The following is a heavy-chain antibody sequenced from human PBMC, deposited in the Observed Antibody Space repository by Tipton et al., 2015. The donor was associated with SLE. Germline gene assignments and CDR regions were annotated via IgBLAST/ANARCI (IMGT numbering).Heavy chain of an antibody. J-gene: IGHJ4*02. Sequence: TLSLTCTISLDSLSSHYWTWVRQPPGKGLEWFGGIYFSGSTYYIPSLNSRVTISIDTSKNEFSLKLNFATAADTAVYYCARDGRYQWMVSGNYFDSWGPGTLVTVSS. D-gene: IGHD6-19*01. CDR1: LDSLSSHY. V-gene: IGHV4-39*07. CDR3: ARDGRYQWMVSGNYFDS. CDR2: IYFSGST.